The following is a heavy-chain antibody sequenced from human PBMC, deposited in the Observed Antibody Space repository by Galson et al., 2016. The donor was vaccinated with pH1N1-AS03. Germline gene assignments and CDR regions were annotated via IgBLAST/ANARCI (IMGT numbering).Heavy chain of an antibody. CDR2: INAGNGNA. V-gene: IGHV1-3*01. J-gene: IGHJ4*02. CDR1: GYTLTTYS. Sequence: SVKVSCKASGYTLTTYSMHWVRQAPGQRPEWMGWINAGNGNAGYSRCFQGRVTITMDTSANIGYLEVIGLIFEDTAVYYCTRDRQQRFDYWGQGTLVTVSS. CDR3: TRDRQQRFDY. D-gene: IGHD1-1*01.